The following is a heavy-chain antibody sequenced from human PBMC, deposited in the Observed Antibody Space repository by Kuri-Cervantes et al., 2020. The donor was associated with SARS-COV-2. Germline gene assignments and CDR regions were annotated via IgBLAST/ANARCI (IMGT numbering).Heavy chain of an antibody. D-gene: IGHD3-22*01. CDR1: GGTFIDYY. Sequence: ASVKVSCKASGGTFIDYYIHWVRQAPGQGLEWMEWINPTSGGTGHAQKFQGWVTMTRDTSIRTAYMELSRLTSDETSVYYGAKVSGFRDAFDFWGQGTVVTVSS. CDR2: INPTSGGT. J-gene: IGHJ3*01. V-gene: IGHV1-2*04. CDR3: AKVSGFRDAFDF.